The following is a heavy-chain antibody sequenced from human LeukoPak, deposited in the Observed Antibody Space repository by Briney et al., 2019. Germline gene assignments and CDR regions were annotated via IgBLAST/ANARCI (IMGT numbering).Heavy chain of an antibody. V-gene: IGHV3-74*01. CDR1: GFTFSNYA. Sequence: PGGSLRLSCVASGFTFSNYAMHWVRQAPGKGLVWVSRINSDGSSTSYADSVKGRFTISRDNAKNTLYLQMNSLRAEDTAVYYCARVFDWLLSPTDYWGQGTLVTVSS. CDR2: INSDGSST. CDR3: ARVFDWLLSPTDY. J-gene: IGHJ4*02. D-gene: IGHD3-9*01.